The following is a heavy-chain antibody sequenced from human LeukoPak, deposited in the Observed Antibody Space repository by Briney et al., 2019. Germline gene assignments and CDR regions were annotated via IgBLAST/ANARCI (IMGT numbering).Heavy chain of an antibody. D-gene: IGHD1/OR15-1a*01. J-gene: IGHJ6*03. V-gene: IGHV1-8*01. CDR1: GYTFTSYD. Sequence: ASVKVSCKASGYTFTSYDINWVRQATGQGLEWMGWMNPNSGNTGYAQMFQGRVTMTRNTSISTAYMELSSLRSEDTAVYYCARRMYNWNNYYYYYMDVWGKGTTVTVSS. CDR2: MNPNSGNT. CDR3: ARRMYNWNNYYYYYMDV.